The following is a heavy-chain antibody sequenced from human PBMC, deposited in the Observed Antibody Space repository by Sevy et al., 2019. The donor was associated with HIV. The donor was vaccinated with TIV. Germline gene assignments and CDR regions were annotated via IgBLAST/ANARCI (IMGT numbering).Heavy chain of an antibody. D-gene: IGHD2-2*02. Sequence: GGSLRLSCAASGFTFSSYAMHWVRQAPGKGLEWVAVISYDGSNKYYADSVKGRFTISRDNSKNTLYLQMNSLRAEDTAVYYCVRTKGTHCSSTSCYKGYGMDVWGQGTTVTVSS. CDR1: GFTFSSYA. J-gene: IGHJ6*02. CDR3: VRTKGTHCSSTSCYKGYGMDV. CDR2: ISYDGSNK. V-gene: IGHV3-30-3*01.